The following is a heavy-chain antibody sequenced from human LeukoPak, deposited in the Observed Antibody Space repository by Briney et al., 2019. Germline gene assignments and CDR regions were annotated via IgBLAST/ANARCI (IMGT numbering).Heavy chain of an antibody. CDR2: IYWNGDK. CDR3: AHSRRYDFGSVYFDS. J-gene: IGHJ4*02. D-gene: IGHD2/OR15-2a*01. Sequence: SGPTPVKPTQTLTLTCNFSGFSLSASGMGVAWIRQPPGKALEWLSVIYWNGDKRHRSSLKSRLTITQDPSKNQVALMLANMDPVDTATYYCAHSRRYDFGSVYFDSWGQGVLVAVSS. CDR1: GFSLSASGMG. V-gene: IGHV2-5*01.